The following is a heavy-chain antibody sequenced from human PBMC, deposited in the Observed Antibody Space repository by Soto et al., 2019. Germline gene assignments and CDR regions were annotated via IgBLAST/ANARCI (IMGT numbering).Heavy chain of an antibody. CDR2: IDPSDSYT. CDR3: ARVSDILPGYYPSRDFDY. V-gene: IGHV5-10-1*01. J-gene: IGHJ4*02. D-gene: IGHD3-9*01. Sequence: PGESLKISCKGSGYSFTSYWISWVRQMPGKGLEWMGRIDPSDSYTNYSPSFQGHVTISADKSISTAYLQWSSLKASDTAMYYCARVSDILPGYYPSRDFDYWGQGTLVTVSS. CDR1: GYSFTSYW.